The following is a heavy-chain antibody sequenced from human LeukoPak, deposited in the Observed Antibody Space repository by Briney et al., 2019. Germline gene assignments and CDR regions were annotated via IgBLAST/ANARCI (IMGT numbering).Heavy chain of an antibody. Sequence: PSETLSLTCTVSGYSISSGYYWGWIRQPPGKGLEWIGSIYHSGSTYYNPSLKSRVTISVDTSKNQFSLKLSSVTAADTAVYYCARELTTAVRVDAFDIWGQGTMVTVSS. J-gene: IGHJ3*02. CDR1: GYSISSGYY. CDR2: IYHSGST. D-gene: IGHD4-23*01. V-gene: IGHV4-38-2*02. CDR3: ARELTTAVRVDAFDI.